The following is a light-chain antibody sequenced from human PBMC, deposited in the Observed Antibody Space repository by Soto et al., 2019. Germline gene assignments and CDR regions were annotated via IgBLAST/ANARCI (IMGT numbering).Light chain of an antibody. V-gene: IGKV3-15*01. CDR2: GAA. J-gene: IGKJ1*01. Sequence: IVATQSPAPLYVSPGERATLSCRASQSVLSNLSWYQQKPGRAPRLLIYGAASRANGIPARFSGSGSGTDFSLTIRSLQSAEDAVYYCQQYNSWHPWTFGQGTKVDIK. CDR1: QSVLSN. CDR3: QQYNSWHPWT.